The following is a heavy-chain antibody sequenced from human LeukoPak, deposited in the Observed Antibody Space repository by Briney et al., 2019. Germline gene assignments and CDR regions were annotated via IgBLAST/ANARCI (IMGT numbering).Heavy chain of an antibody. CDR2: IHPSGGST. J-gene: IGHJ4*02. Sequence: ASVKVSCKASGYTFTSYYMHWVRQAPEQGLEWMGIIHPSGGSTSYAQKFQGRVTMTRDTSTSTVYMELSSLKSEDTAVYYCARGIGGSYYVGYYFDYWGQGTLVTVSS. D-gene: IGHD1-26*01. CDR3: ARGIGGSYYVGYYFDY. V-gene: IGHV1-46*01. CDR1: GYTFTSYY.